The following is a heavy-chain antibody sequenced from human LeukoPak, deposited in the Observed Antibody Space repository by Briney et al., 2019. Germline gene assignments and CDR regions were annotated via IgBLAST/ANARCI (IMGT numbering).Heavy chain of an antibody. V-gene: IGHV3-23*01. CDR3: ATEDVLRFLEWFY. D-gene: IGHD3-3*01. Sequence: PGGSLRLSCAASGFTFSTYAMSWVRQVPGKGLGWVSAISSSGYSTYYADSVKGRFTISRDNSKNTVYLQMSSLRAEDTAVYYCATEDVLRFLEWFYWGQGTLVTVSS. CDR1: GFTFSTYA. J-gene: IGHJ4*02. CDR2: ISSSGYST.